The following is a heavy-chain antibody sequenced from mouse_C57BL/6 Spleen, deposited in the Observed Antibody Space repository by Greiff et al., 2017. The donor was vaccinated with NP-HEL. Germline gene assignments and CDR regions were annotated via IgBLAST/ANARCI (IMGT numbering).Heavy chain of an antibody. D-gene: IGHD1-1*01. CDR2: IYPGSGST. CDR3: ARADYGSYYFDY. J-gene: IGHJ2*01. CDR1: GYTFTSYW. V-gene: IGHV1-55*01. Sequence: VQLVESGAELVKPGASVKMSCKASGYTFTSYWITWVKQRPGQGLEWIGDIYPGSGSTNYNEKFKSKATLTVDTSSSTAYMQLSSLTSEDSAVYYCARADYGSYYFDYWGQGTTLTVSS.